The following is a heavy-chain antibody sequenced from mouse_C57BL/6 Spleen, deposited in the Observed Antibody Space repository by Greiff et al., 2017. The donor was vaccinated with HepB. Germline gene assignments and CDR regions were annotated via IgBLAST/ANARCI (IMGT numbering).Heavy chain of an antibody. CDR3: ARDTPYYYGSSSLWYFDV. J-gene: IGHJ1*03. CDR2: ISDGGSYT. CDR1: GFTFSSYA. V-gene: IGHV5-4*01. Sequence: EVKVVESGGGLVKPGGSLKLSCAASGFTFSSYAMSWVRQTPEKRLEWVATISDGGSYTYYPDNVKGRFTISRDNAKNNLYLQMSHLKSEDTAMYYCARDTPYYYGSSSLWYFDVWGTGTTVTVSS. D-gene: IGHD1-1*01.